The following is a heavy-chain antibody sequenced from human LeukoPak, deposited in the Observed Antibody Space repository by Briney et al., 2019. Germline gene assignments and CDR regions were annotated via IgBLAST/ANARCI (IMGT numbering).Heavy chain of an antibody. J-gene: IGHJ4*02. D-gene: IGHD3-22*01. CDR2: IIPIFGTA. V-gene: IGHV1-69*05. CDR1: GGTFSSYA. Sequence: GASVKVSCKASGGTFSSYAISWVRQAPGQGLEWMGGIIPIFGTANYAQKFQGRVTMTRDTSTSTVYMELSSLRSEDTAVYYCARDADDSSGYSNFDYWGQGTLVTVSS. CDR3: ARDADDSSGYSNFDY.